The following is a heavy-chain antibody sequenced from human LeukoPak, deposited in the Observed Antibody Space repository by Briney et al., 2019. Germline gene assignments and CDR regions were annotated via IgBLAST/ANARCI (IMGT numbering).Heavy chain of an antibody. V-gene: IGHV4-4*01. D-gene: IGHD6-13*01. CDR1: GGSISSSNW. Sequence: TSSETLSLTCAVSGGSISSSNWWSWVRQPAGKGLEWIGRFYTSGSTNYNPSLKGRVTISVDTSKNQFSLKLSSVTAADTAVYCCARAGRYSRKHYYYYYMDVWGKGTTVTVSS. CDR3: ARAGRYSRKHYYYYYMDV. CDR2: FYTSGST. J-gene: IGHJ6*03.